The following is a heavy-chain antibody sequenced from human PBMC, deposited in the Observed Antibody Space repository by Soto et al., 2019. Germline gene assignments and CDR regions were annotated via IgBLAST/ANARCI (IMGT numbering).Heavy chain of an antibody. CDR2: ISNSGSTI. D-gene: IGHD3-10*01. J-gene: IGHJ6*02. CDR1: GFTFSTYS. V-gene: IGHV3-48*02. Sequence: GSLRLSCAASGFTFSTYSMNWVRQAPGKGLEWVSYISNSGSTIYYADSVKGQFTISRDNAKNSLYLQMNSLRDEDTAVYYCASSSGNYYYSGIDVCGQGATVTVYS. CDR3: ASSSGNYYYSGIDV.